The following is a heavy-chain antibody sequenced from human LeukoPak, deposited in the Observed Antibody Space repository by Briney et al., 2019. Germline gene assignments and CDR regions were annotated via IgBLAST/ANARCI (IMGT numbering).Heavy chain of an antibody. V-gene: IGHV4-34*01. J-gene: IGHJ4*02. Sequence: PSETLSLTCAVYGGSFSGYYWSWIRQPPGKGLEWIGEINHSGSTNYNPSLKSRVTISVDTSKNQFSLKLSSVTAADTAVYYCAKSGSYTSFDYWGQGTLVTVSS. D-gene: IGHD1-26*01. CDR2: INHSGST. CDR3: AKSGSYTSFDY. CDR1: GGSFSGYY.